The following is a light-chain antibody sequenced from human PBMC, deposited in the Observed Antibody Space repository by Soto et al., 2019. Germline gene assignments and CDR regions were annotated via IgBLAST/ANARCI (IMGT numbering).Light chain of an antibody. Sequence: DIQMTQSPSSLSASVGDRVTITCRASQTIRRYLNWYQQKPGNAPNLLIYAASTLQSGVPSRFSGSGPGTDFTLTISSLQPEDFATYYCQQSSTTPWTFGQGTKVEIK. J-gene: IGKJ1*01. CDR2: AAS. CDR1: QTIRRY. CDR3: QQSSTTPWT. V-gene: IGKV1-39*01.